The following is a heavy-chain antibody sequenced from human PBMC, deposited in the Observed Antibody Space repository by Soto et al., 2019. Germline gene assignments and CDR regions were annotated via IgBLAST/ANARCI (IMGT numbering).Heavy chain of an antibody. CDR1: GGSISSYY. Sequence: QVQLQESGPGLVKPSETLSLTCTVSGGSISSYYWSWIRQPPGKGPEWIGFIYYSGSSNYNPSLRGRVTLSVDTSKNQFSLKLKSVPGADTAVYYCARGGRDLDSWGQGTLVTVSS. CDR2: IYYSGSS. CDR3: ARGGRDLDS. D-gene: IGHD1-26*01. J-gene: IGHJ4*02. V-gene: IGHV4-59*01.